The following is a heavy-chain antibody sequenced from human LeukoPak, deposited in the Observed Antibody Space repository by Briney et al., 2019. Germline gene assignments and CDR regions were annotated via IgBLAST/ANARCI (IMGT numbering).Heavy chain of an antibody. CDR2: IYYSGKT. V-gene: IGHV4-59*01. D-gene: IGHD6-6*01. J-gene: IGHJ5*02. CDR3: ARVLARPGWFDP. CDR1: ARSISSYY. Sequence: SQSLSPTCTVAARSISSYYWGWVRQPPGKGLGWIVYIYYSGKTNYNPSRKSRVTISVDTSKNQLSLTLSSVTAADTAVYYWARVLARPGWFDPWGQGTLVSVSS.